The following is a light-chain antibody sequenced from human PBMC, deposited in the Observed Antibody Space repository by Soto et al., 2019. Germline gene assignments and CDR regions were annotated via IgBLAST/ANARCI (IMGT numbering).Light chain of an antibody. CDR1: SSDVGGYNY. Sequence: QSVLTHPASVSGSPGQSITISCTGTSSDVGGYNYVSWYQPHPGKAPKLMIYDVTNRPSGVSNRFSGSKSGNTASLTISGLQAEDEADYYCGSYTSSTTWVFGGGTKLTVL. CDR2: DVT. V-gene: IGLV2-14*01. J-gene: IGLJ3*02. CDR3: GSYTSSTTWV.